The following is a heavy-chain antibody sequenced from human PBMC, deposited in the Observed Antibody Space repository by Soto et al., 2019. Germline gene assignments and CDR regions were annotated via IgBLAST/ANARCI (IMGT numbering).Heavy chain of an antibody. J-gene: IGHJ6*02. Sequence: GGSLRLSCAASGFTFSSYSMNWVRQAPGKGLEWVSYISSSSSTIHYADSVKGRFTISRDNAKNSLYLQMNSLRDEDTAVCYCARDDPDYYYYGMDVWGQGTTVTVSS. CDR1: GFTFSSYS. V-gene: IGHV3-48*02. CDR3: ARDDPDYYYYGMDV. CDR2: ISSSSSTI.